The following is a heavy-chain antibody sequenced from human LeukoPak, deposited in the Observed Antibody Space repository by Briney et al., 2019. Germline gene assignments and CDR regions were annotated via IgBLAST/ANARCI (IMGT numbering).Heavy chain of an antibody. CDR2: ISYDGSNK. Sequence: GGSLRLSCAASGFTFSSYGMHWVRQAPGKRLEWVAVISYDGSNKYYADSVKGRFTISRDNSKNTLYLQMNSLRAEDTAVYYCAKDQGTTDYYGMDVWGQGTTVTVSS. D-gene: IGHD1-1*01. J-gene: IGHJ6*02. V-gene: IGHV3-30*18. CDR1: GFTFSSYG. CDR3: AKDQGTTDYYGMDV.